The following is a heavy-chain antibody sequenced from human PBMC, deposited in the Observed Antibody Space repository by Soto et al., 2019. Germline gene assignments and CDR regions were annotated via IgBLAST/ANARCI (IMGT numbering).Heavy chain of an antibody. Sequence: QVQLVESGGGVVQPGRSLRLSCAASGFTFSSYGMHWVRQAPGKGLEWVAVIWYDGNNKYYADSVKGRFTISRDNSKNTLYLQMNSLRAEDTAVYYCARDKYYYDSSAKRSLDYWGQGTLVTVSS. CDR1: GFTFSSYG. CDR2: IWYDGNNK. J-gene: IGHJ4*02. D-gene: IGHD3-22*01. CDR3: ARDKYYYDSSAKRSLDY. V-gene: IGHV3-33*01.